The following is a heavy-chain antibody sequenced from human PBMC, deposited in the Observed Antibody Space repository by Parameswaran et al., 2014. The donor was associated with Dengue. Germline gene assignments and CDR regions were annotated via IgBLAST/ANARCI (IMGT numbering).Heavy chain of an antibody. J-gene: IGHJ4*02. Sequence: SWVRTGPGQGLEWMGWISVYTGDTNYAQKFQGRLTMTTDTSTSTAYMEVTSLRSDDTAVYYCARGRVDYDFWSGLAVVDYWGQGTLVTVSS. V-gene: IGHV1-18*01. CDR2: ISVYTGDT. D-gene: IGHD3-3*01. CDR3: ARGRVDYDFWSGLAVVDY.